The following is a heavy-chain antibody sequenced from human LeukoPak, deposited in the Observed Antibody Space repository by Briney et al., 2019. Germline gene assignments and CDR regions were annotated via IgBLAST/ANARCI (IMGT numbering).Heavy chain of an antibody. CDR2: IYDSGST. V-gene: IGHV4-4*02. CDR3: ARVWDGYNYGYNWFDP. CDR1: GGSISSSNW. J-gene: IGHJ5*02. Sequence: SGTLSLTCAVSGGSISSSNWWSWVRQPPGKGLEWIGSIYDSGSTYYNPSLKSRVTISVDTSKNQFSLKLSSVTAADTAVYYCARVWDGYNYGYNWFDPWGQGTLVTVSS. D-gene: IGHD5-24*01.